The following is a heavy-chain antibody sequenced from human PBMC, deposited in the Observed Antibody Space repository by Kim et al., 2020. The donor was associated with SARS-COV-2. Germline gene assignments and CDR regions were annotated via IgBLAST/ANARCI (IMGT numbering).Heavy chain of an antibody. CDR2: IYPGGIT. J-gene: IGHJ4*02. V-gene: IGHV3-53*01. CDR3: AKWENGFY. D-gene: IGHD1-26*01. Sequence: GALRLSCAASGFTVSNSYMNWVRQAPGKGLEWVSIIYPGGITSYADSVKGRFTVSTDKSKNTLSLQINSLRVEDTAVYYCAKWENGFYWGQGTLVSVSS. CDR1: GFTVSNSY.